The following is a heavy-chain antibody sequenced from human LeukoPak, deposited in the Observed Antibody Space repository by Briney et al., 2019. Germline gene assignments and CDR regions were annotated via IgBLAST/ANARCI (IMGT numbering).Heavy chain of an antibody. V-gene: IGHV3-64*02. CDR3: ARGGSPLEYYYGMDV. Sequence: GGSLRLSCAASGFTFSSYVMHWVRQAPGKGLEYVSAISSKGGETYYADSVKGRFTISRDNSKNALYLQMGSLRVEDMGVYYCARGGSPLEYYYGMDVWGQGTTVTVS. CDR2: ISSKGGET. J-gene: IGHJ6*02. CDR1: GFTFSSYV. D-gene: IGHD1-26*01.